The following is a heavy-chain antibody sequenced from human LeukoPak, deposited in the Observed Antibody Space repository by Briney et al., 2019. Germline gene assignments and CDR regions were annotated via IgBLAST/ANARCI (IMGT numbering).Heavy chain of an antibody. Sequence: ASVKVSCKASGYTFTSYAMHWVRQAPGQRLEWMGWINAGNGNTKYSQKFQGRVTITRDTSASTAYMELSSLRSEDTAVYYCARDRGALAAAGSPYNWFDPWGQGTLVTVSS. CDR1: GYTFTSYA. CDR3: ARDRGALAAAGSPYNWFDP. CDR2: INAGNGNT. J-gene: IGHJ5*02. V-gene: IGHV1-3*01. D-gene: IGHD6-13*01.